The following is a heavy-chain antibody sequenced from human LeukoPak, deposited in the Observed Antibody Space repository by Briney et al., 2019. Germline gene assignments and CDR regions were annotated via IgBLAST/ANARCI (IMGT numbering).Heavy chain of an antibody. CDR3: ATDRSGSYAFDY. J-gene: IGHJ4*02. CDR2: ISYDGSNK. D-gene: IGHD1-26*01. CDR1: GFTFSSYA. V-gene: IGHV3-30-3*01. Sequence: GGSLRLSCAASGFTFSSYAMHWVRQAPGKGLEWVAVISYDGSNKYYADSVKGRFTISRDNSKNTLYLQMNSLRAEDTAVYYCATDRSGSYAFDYWGQGTLVTVSS.